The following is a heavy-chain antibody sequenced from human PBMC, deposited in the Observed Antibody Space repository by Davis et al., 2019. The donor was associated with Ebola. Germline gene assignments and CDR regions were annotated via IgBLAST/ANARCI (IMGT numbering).Heavy chain of an antibody. D-gene: IGHD5-12*01. V-gene: IGHV4-61*03. CDR1: GGFVSSANYF. CDR2: IYYTGIT. J-gene: IGHJ4*02. Sequence: MPGGSLRLSCAVSGGFVSSANYFWTWIRQPPGKGLEWIGSIYYTGITHYNPSLKSRVTISLDTSKNHFSLKLSSVTAADTALYYCARGGYGGYDYFDLWGQGALVTVSS. CDR3: ARGGYGGYDYFDL.